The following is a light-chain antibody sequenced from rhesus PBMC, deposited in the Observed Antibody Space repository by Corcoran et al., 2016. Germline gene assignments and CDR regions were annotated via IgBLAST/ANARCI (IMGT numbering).Light chain of an antibody. CDR3: QQYNNWNS. CDR1: QSVSSY. J-gene: IGKJ2*01. Sequence: EIVMTQSPATLSLPAGERATLSCRASQSVSSYVAWYQQKPEQAPRLRIYGASSRAAGIPDRFSGSGSGTDFTLIISRLEPEDVGVYYCQQYNNWNSFGQGTKVEIK. CDR2: GAS. V-gene: IGKV3S9*01.